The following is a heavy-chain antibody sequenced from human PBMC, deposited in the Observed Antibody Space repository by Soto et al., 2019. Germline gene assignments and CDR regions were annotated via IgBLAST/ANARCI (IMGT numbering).Heavy chain of an antibody. J-gene: IGHJ4*02. CDR2: IIPIFGTA. D-gene: IGHD1-26*01. CDR1: GGTFSSYS. CDR3: ARDGGRHSGGIDY. Sequence: QVQLVQSGAEVKKPGSSVKVSCKASGGTFSSYSINWVRQSPGQGLEWMVEIIPIFGTANYAQKFKGRVTITADESTSTDYMELSSMRSEDTAVYYCARDGGRHSGGIDYWGQGTLVTVSS. V-gene: IGHV1-69*01.